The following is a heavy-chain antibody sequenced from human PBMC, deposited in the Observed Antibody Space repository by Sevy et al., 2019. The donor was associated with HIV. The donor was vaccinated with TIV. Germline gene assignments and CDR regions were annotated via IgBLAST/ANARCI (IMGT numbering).Heavy chain of an antibody. CDR2: IWYDGSSE. Sequence: VGSLRLSCAASGFSFSKYGMHWARQAPGKGLEWVALIWYDGSSEYYADSVKGRFTISRDNSNNTLYLQVNSLRAEDTAVYYCVRGADYYDRGGANCDSWGQGTLVTVSS. V-gene: IGHV3-33*01. CDR1: GFSFSKYG. D-gene: IGHD3-22*01. J-gene: IGHJ4*02. CDR3: VRGADYYDRGGANCDS.